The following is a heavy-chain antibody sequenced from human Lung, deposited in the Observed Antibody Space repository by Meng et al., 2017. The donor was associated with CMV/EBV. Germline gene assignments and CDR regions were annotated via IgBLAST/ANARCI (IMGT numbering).Heavy chain of an antibody. CDR2: ISNDGRNK. D-gene: IGHD2-2*01. Sequence: SXKISXAASGFTFSDYAMHWVRQAPGKGLEWVTVISNDGRNKYYADSVKGRFTISRDNSENTLHLQMNSLRAEDTAVYYCARDSAGALVVILARGYYFVYWGQGTLVTVSS. CDR1: GFTFSDYA. V-gene: IGHV3-30*04. CDR3: ARDSAGALVVILARGYYFVY. J-gene: IGHJ4*02.